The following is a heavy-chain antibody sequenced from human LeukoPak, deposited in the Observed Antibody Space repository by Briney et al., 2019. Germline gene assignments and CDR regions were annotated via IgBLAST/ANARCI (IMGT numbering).Heavy chain of an antibody. D-gene: IGHD2-15*01. V-gene: IGHV3-7*01. CDR1: VFTFTRQT. J-gene: IGHJ5*02. CDR2: MKEDGSVI. Sequence: GRSLRLSCAASVFTFTRQTMSCVRQAPGKGLEWLASMKEDGSVINYVDSVKGRFTISRDNAKNSLFLQMNSLRAEDTAVYYCARGGHRHFDPWGQGTLVTVSS. CDR3: ARGGHRHFDP.